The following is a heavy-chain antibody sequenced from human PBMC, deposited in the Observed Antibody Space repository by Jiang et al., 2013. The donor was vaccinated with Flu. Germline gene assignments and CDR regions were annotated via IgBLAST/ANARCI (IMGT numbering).Heavy chain of an antibody. CDR3: ARDYYDSSGYPTVFDY. D-gene: IGHD3-22*01. V-gene: IGHV1-3*01. CDR1: GYTFTSYA. Sequence: SGAEVKKPGASVKVSCKASGYTFTSYAMHWVRQAPGQRLEWMGWINAGNGNTKYSQKFQGRVTITRDTSASTAYMELSSLRSEDTAVYYCARDYYDSSGYPTVFDYWGQGTLVTVSS. J-gene: IGHJ4*02. CDR2: INAGNGNT.